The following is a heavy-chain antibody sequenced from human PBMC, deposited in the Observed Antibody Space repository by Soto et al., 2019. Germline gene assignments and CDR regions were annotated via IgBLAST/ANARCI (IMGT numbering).Heavy chain of an antibody. CDR1: GYTFTSYA. Sequence: QVQLVQSGAEVKKPGASVKVSCKASGYTFTSYAMHWVRQAPGQRLEWMGWINAGNGNTKYSQKFQGRVTITRDTSASTAYMELSGLRSEDTAVYYCARVEMATHFPLDYWGQGTLVTVSS. CDR2: INAGNGNT. V-gene: IGHV1-3*01. CDR3: ARVEMATHFPLDY. D-gene: IGHD5-12*01. J-gene: IGHJ4*02.